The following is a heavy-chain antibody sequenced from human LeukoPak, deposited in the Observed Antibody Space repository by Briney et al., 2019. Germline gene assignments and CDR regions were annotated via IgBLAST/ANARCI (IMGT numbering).Heavy chain of an antibody. CDR2: INQSGST. CDR3: ARGGGYSYGPHFDY. V-gene: IGHV4-34*01. CDR1: GGSFSGYY. J-gene: IGHJ4*02. Sequence: PSETLSLTCAVYGGSFSGYYWSWIRQPPGKGLEWIGEINQSGSTNYNSSLKSRVTISVDTSKNQFSLKLSSVTAADTAVYYCARGGGYSYGPHFDYWGQGTLVTVSS. D-gene: IGHD5-18*01.